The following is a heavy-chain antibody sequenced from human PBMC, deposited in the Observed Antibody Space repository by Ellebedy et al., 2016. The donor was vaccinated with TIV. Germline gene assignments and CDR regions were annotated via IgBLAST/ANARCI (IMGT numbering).Heavy chain of an antibody. CDR3: STFRVAAAGTKYFDY. CDR1: GYTFTSYG. V-gene: IGHV1-69*13. J-gene: IGHJ4*02. D-gene: IGHD6-13*01. Sequence: ASVKVSCKASGYTFTSYGISWVRQAPGQGLEWMGGIIPIFGTANYAQKFQGRVTITADESTSTAYMELSSLRSEDTAVYYCSTFRVAAAGTKYFDYWGQGTLVTVSS. CDR2: IIPIFGTA.